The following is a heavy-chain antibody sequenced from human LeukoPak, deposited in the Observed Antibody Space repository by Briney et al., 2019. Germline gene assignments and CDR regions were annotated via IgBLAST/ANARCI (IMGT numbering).Heavy chain of an antibody. D-gene: IGHD3-16*01. CDR2: IRSDGTNK. J-gene: IGHJ3*02. CDR3: AKDPSNASRTLDI. Sequence: PGGSLRLSCAASGFTFSSYGMHWVRQAPGKGLEWVAFIRSDGTNKYYRDSVEGRFTVSRDNSKNTLFLQMNSLRPEDTAIYYCAKDPSNASRTLDIWGQGTLVTVS. CDR1: GFTFSSYG. V-gene: IGHV3-30*02.